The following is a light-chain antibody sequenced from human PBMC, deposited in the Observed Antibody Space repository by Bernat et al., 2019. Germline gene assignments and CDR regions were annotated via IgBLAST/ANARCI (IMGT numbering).Light chain of an antibody. CDR3: QQYDRYPLA. J-gene: IGKJ4*01. CDR2: AAS. V-gene: IGKV1-39*01. Sequence: DIQMTQSPSSLSASVGDRVTITCRASQSISSYLNWYQQKPGKAPKLLIYAASSLQSGVPSRFSGSGSETDFTLTISSLQPEDSATYYCQQYDRYPLAFGGGTKVEVK. CDR1: QSISSY.